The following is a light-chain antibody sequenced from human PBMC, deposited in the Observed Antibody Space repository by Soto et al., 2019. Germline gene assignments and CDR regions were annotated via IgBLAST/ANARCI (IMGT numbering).Light chain of an antibody. CDR2: DAS. CDR3: QQYNSYPLT. J-gene: IGKJ4*01. V-gene: IGKV1-5*01. CDR1: QSIGGW. Sequence: DIQMTQSPSTLSAFVGDRVTITCWASQSIGGWLAWYQQKPGKVPKLLIYDASSLQGGVPSRFSGSGTGTEFTLTITSLQPDDFATYYCQQYNSYPLTFGGGTKV.